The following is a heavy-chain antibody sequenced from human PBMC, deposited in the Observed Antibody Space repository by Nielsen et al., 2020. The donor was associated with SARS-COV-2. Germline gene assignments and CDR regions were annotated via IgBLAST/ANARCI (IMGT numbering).Heavy chain of an antibody. Sequence: GESLKISCAASGFTFSSYAMHWVRQAPGKGLEWVAVISYDGSNKYYADSVKGRFTISRDNSKNTLYLQMNSLRAEDTAVYYCARGEGYCSGGSCYSAYWGQGTLVTDSS. V-gene: IGHV3-30-3*01. CDR1: GFTFSSYA. CDR2: ISYDGSNK. J-gene: IGHJ4*02. D-gene: IGHD2-15*01. CDR3: ARGEGYCSGGSCYSAY.